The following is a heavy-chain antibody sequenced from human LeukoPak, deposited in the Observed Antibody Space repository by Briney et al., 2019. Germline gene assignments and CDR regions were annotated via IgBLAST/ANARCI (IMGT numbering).Heavy chain of an antibody. CDR1: GYSISSGYY. D-gene: IGHD3-3*01. J-gene: IGHJ4*02. V-gene: IGHV4-38-2*01. CDR2: ICHSGST. CDR3: ASSYDFWSGYYFDY. Sequence: PSETLSLTCAVSGYSISSGYYWGWIRQPPGKGLEWIGSICHSGSTYYNPSLKSRVTISVDTSKNQFSLKLSSVTAADTAVYYCASSYDFWSGYYFDYWGQGTLVTVSS.